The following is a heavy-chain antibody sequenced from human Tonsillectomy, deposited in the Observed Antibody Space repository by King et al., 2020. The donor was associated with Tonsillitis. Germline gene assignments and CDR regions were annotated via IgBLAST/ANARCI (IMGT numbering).Heavy chain of an antibody. D-gene: IGHD3-22*01. CDR2: LYPGDSDT. J-gene: IGHJ3*02. CDR3: ARRVNDNSGYLDAFDM. Sequence: GQLVQSGAEVKKPGESLKISCKASGYTFSDYWITWVRQMPGKGLEWLGILYPGDSDTRYSPSFQGQVTISADKSISTAYLQWSSLKASDTAMYYCARRVNDNSGYLDAFDMWGRGTMVTVSS. CDR1: GYTFSDYW. V-gene: IGHV5-51*01.